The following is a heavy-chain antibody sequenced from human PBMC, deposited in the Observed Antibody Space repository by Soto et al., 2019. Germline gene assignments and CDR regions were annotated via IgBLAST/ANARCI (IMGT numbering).Heavy chain of an antibody. Sequence: QVQLVESGGGEVQPGRSLTLSCAASGFTFSTYCMHWVRQTPGKGLEWVAVISYDGTNKFYSDSVKGRFTISRDNFKNTLTRQMNSLRADDTAVYSCAKDLQSYGDYDYYCYGMDVWGLGTRVTVSS. V-gene: IGHV3-30*18. CDR2: ISYDGTNK. CDR1: GFTFSTYC. D-gene: IGHD4-17*01. CDR3: AKDLQSYGDYDYYCYGMDV. J-gene: IGHJ6*02.